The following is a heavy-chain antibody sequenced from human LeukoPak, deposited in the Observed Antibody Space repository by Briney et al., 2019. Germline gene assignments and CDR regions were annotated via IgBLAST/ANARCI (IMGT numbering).Heavy chain of an antibody. CDR2: ISSSSSYI. Sequence: PGGSLRLSCAASGSTFSSYSMNWVRQAPGKGLEWVSSISSSSSYIYYADSVKSRFTISRDNAKNSLYLQMNSLRAEDTAVYYCARVGKMATTGNAFDIWGQGTMVTVSS. CDR1: GSTFSSYS. V-gene: IGHV3-21*01. J-gene: IGHJ3*02. D-gene: IGHD5-24*01. CDR3: ARVGKMATTGNAFDI.